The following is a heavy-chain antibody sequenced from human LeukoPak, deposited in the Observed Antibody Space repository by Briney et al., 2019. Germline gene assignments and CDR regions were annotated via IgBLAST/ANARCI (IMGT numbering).Heavy chain of an antibody. CDR1: GFTFSSYG. D-gene: IGHD6-19*01. CDR3: AKGSFGSGWTLGFDP. J-gene: IGHJ5*02. CDR2: IRYDGSNK. V-gene: IGHV3-30*02. Sequence: PGGSLRLSCAASGFTFSSYGMHWVRQAPGKGLEWVAFIRYDGSNKYYADSVKGRFTISRDNSKNTLYLQMNSLRAEDTAVYYFAKGSFGSGWTLGFDPWGQGTLVTVSS.